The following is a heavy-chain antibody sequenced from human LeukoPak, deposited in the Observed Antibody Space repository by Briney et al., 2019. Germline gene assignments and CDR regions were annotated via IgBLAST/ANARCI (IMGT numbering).Heavy chain of an antibody. CDR2: IYSDGNI. D-gene: IGHD3-10*01. Sequence: GGSLRLSCAASGFIVSSNDMSWVRQAPGKGLEWVSVIYSDGNIYYADSVKGRFTISRDNSKNTLYLQMNSLRAEDTAVYYCAILTMVRGVISGDWFDPWGQGTLVTVSS. CDR3: AILTMVRGVISGDWFDP. J-gene: IGHJ5*02. V-gene: IGHV3-53*01. CDR1: GFIVSSND.